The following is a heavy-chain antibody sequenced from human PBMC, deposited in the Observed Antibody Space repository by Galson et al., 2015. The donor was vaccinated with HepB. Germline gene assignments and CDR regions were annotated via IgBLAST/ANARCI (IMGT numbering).Heavy chain of an antibody. V-gene: IGHV3-30*04. CDR3: ARDRITFGFGYYYYGMDV. CDR2: ISYDGSNK. J-gene: IGHJ6*02. Sequence: SLRLSCAASGFTFSSYAMHWVRQAPGKGLEWVAVISYDGSNKYYADSVKGRFTISRDNSKNTLYLQMNSLRAEDTAVYYCARDRITFGFGYYYYGMDVWGQGTTVTVSS. CDR1: GFTFSSYA. D-gene: IGHD3-16*01.